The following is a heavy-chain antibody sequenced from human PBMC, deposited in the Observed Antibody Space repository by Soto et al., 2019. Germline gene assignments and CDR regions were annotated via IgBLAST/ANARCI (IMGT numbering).Heavy chain of an antibody. Sequence: PGGSLRLSCAASGFTFSSYSMDWVRQAPGKGLEWVSSISSSSSYIYYADSVKGRFTISRDNAKNSLYLQMNSLRAEDTAVYYCARDYQSSSRPGMDVWGQGTTVTVSS. V-gene: IGHV3-21*01. CDR3: ARDYQSSSRPGMDV. CDR1: GFTFSSYS. J-gene: IGHJ6*02. D-gene: IGHD6-6*01. CDR2: ISSSSSYI.